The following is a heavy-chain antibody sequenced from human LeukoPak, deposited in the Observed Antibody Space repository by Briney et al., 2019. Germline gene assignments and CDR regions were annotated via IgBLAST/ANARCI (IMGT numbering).Heavy chain of an antibody. J-gene: IGHJ1*01. CDR2: IWYDGSNK. D-gene: IGHD3-22*01. Sequence: PGGSLRLSCAASGFTFSSYGMHWVRQAPGKGLEWVAVIWYDGSNKYYADSVKGRFTISRDNSKNTLSLQMNSLRAEDTAVYYCARGAYYYDSSGPEYFHHWGQGTLVTVSS. CDR3: ARGAYYYDSSGPEYFHH. CDR1: GFTFSSYG. V-gene: IGHV3-33*01.